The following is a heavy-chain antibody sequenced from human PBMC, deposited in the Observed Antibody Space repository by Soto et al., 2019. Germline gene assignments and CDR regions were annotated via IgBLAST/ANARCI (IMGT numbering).Heavy chain of an antibody. V-gene: IGHV4-34*01. CDR3: ARGGTRTLRITMVRGGVQNSHKFDP. Sequence: PSETLSLTCAFYGGSFSGYYWSLIRQPPGKGLEWIGEINHSGSTNYNPSLKSRVTISVDTSKNQFSLKLSSVTAADTAVYYCARGGTRTLRITMVRGGVQNSHKFDPWGQGTLVTAPQ. CDR1: GGSFSGYY. D-gene: IGHD3-10*01. CDR2: INHSGST. J-gene: IGHJ5*02.